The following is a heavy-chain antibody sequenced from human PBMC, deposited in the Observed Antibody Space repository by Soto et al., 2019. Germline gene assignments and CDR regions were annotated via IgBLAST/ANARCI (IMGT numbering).Heavy chain of an antibody. Sequence: PGGSLRLSCAASGFTVSSNYMSWVRQAPGKGLEWVSVIYSGGSTYYADSVKGRFTISRDNSKNTLYLQMNSLRAEDTAVYYCAREGSIAAAGPGIYYFDYWGQGTLVTVSS. CDR2: IYSGGST. CDR1: GFTVSSNY. J-gene: IGHJ4*02. CDR3: AREGSIAAAGPGIYYFDY. V-gene: IGHV3-53*01. D-gene: IGHD6-13*01.